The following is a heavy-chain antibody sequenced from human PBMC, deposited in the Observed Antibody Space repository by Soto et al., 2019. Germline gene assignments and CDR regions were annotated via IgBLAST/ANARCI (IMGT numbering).Heavy chain of an antibody. J-gene: IGHJ3*02. D-gene: IGHD2-15*01. V-gene: IGHV3-33*01. CDR3: ARVSLVAARRNDAFDI. CDR2: IWFDGSVE. CDR1: GFSFKNDG. Sequence: GSLRLSCAASGFSFKNDGIHWVRQAPGKGLEWVAVIWFDGSVEYYADSVQGRFTISRDNAKNTVYLQMDSLRAEDTAVYYCARVSLVAARRNDAFDIWGQGTMVTVSS.